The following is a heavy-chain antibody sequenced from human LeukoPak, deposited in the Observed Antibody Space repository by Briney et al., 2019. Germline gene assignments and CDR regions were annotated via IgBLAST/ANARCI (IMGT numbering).Heavy chain of an antibody. CDR3: ARGGYDYVWGSYRPAHYFDY. CDR1: GGSISINY. Sequence: SETLSLTCTVSGGSISINYWNWIRQPPGRGLEWIGYIDYSGSTNYNPSLKSRVTISVDTSKKQFSLKLTSVTAADTAVYYCARGGYDYVWGSYRPAHYFDYWGQGTLVTVSS. CDR2: IDYSGST. V-gene: IGHV4-59*01. J-gene: IGHJ4*02. D-gene: IGHD3-16*02.